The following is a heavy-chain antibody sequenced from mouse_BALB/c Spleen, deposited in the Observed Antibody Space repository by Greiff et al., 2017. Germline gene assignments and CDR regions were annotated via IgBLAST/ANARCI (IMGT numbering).Heavy chain of an antibody. CDR2: ISSGGSYT. Sequence: EVKLVESGGDLVKPGGSLKLSCAASGFTFSSYGMSWVRQTPDKRLEWVATISSGGSYTYYPDSVKGRFTISRDNAKNTLYLQMSSLKSEDTAMYYCARRGGPAAMDYWGQGTSVTVSS. CDR1: GFTFSSYG. V-gene: IGHV5-6*02. CDR3: ARRGGPAAMDY. J-gene: IGHJ4*01.